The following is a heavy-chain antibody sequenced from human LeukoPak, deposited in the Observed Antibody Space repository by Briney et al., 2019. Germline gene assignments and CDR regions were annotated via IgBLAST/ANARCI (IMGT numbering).Heavy chain of an antibody. CDR1: GGSFSGYY. CDR3: ARGNYDSSGYYFDY. J-gene: IGHJ4*02. V-gene: IGHV4-34*01. Sequence: PSETLSLTCAVDGGSFSGYYWSWIRQPPGKWLEWLGEINHSGSTNYNPSLKSRVTISVDTSKNQFSLQLSSVTAADTAVYYCARGNYDSSGYYFDYWGQGTLVTGAS. CDR2: INHSGST. D-gene: IGHD3-22*01.